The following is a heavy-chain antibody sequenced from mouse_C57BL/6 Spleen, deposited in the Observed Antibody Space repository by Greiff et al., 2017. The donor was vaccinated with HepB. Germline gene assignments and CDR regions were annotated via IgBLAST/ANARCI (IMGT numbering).Heavy chain of an antibody. V-gene: IGHV1-81*01. CDR1: GYTFTSYG. J-gene: IGHJ2*01. CDR2: IYPRSGNT. CDR3: AGGWDVNFDY. D-gene: IGHD4-1*01. Sequence: QVQLQQSGAELARPGASVKLSCKASGYTFTSYGISWVKQRTGQGLEWIGEIYPRSGNTYYNEKFKGKATLTAEKSSSTAYMELRSMTSEDSAVYFCAGGWDVNFDYWGQGTTLTVSS.